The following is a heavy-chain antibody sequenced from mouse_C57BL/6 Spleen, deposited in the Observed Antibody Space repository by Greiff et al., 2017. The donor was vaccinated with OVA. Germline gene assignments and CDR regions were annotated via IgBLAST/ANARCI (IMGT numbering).Heavy chain of an antibody. V-gene: IGHV1-52*01. J-gene: IGHJ1*03. Sequence: QVQLKQPGAELVRPGSSVKLSCKASGYTFTSYWMHWVKQRPIQGLEWIGNIDPSDSETHYNQKFKDKATVTVDKSSSTAYMQLSSLTSEDSAVYYCARGYFDVWGTGTTVTVAS. CDR1: GYTFTSYW. CDR2: IDPSDSET. CDR3: ARGYFDV.